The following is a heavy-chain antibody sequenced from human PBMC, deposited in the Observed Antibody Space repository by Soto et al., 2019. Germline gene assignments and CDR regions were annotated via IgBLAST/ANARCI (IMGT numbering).Heavy chain of an antibody. J-gene: IGHJ4*02. Sequence: ASVKVSCKASGYTFTGYYMHWVRQAPGQGLEWMGWINPNSGGTNYAQKFQGWVTMTRDTSISTAYMELSRLRSDDTAVYYCARGDPGYYDFWSGYSHPYFDYWGQGTLVTVSS. CDR3: ARGDPGYYDFWSGYSHPYFDY. CDR2: INPNSGGT. V-gene: IGHV1-2*04. CDR1: GYTFTGYY. D-gene: IGHD3-3*01.